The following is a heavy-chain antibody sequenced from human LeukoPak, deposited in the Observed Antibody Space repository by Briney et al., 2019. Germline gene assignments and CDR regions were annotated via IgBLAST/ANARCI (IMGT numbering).Heavy chain of an antibody. D-gene: IGHD3-3*01. CDR1: GFTFSSYW. CDR3: ANPPAGVVMTRNY. CDR2: ISGSGGST. V-gene: IGHV3-23*01. Sequence: HPGGSLRLSCAASGFTFSSYWMSWVRQAPGKGLEWVSAISGSGGSTYYADSVKGRFTISRDNSKNTLYLQMNSLRAEDTAVYYCANPPAGVVMTRNYWGQGTLVTVSS. J-gene: IGHJ4*02.